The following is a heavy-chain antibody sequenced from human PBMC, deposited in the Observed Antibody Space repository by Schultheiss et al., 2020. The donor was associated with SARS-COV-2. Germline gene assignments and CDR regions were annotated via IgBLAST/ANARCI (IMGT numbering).Heavy chain of an antibody. CDR1: GFTFSSYE. Sequence: GGSLRLSCAASGFTFSSYEMNWVRQAPGKGLEWVSSISSSSSYIYYADSVKGRFTISRDNAKNSLYLQMNSLRAEDTAVYYCARAGSYSGYYYYMDVWGKGTTVTVSS. CDR2: ISSSSSYI. J-gene: IGHJ6*03. V-gene: IGHV3-21*01. CDR3: ARAGSYSGYYYYMDV. D-gene: IGHD1-26*01.